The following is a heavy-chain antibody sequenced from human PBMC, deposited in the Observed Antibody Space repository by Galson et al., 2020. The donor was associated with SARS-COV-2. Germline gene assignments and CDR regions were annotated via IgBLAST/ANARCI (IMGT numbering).Heavy chain of an antibody. CDR2: IIPILGIA. Sequence: SVKVSCKASGGTFSSYAISWVRQAPGQGLEWMGGIIPILGIANYAQKFQGRVTITADKSTSTAYMELSSLRSEDTAVYYCAREREYSSSSGRYYYYYMDVWGKGTSGTVSS. V-gene: IGHV1-69*10. CDR3: AREREYSSSSGRYYYYYMDV. J-gene: IGHJ6*03. D-gene: IGHD6-6*01. CDR1: GGTFSSYA.